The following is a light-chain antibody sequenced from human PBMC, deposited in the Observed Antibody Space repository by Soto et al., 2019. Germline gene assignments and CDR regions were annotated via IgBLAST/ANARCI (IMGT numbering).Light chain of an antibody. CDR1: KNDIGVYDF. CDR3: SSYTGSSTLV. V-gene: IGLV2-14*01. J-gene: IGLJ1*01. Sequence: QSVLTQPPSASGSPGQSVTISCTGTKNDIGVYDFVSWYQHHPGKAPRLIIYEVSNRPSGVSNRFSGSKSGNTASLTISGLQAEDEADYYCSSYTGSSTLVFGTGTKVTVL. CDR2: EVS.